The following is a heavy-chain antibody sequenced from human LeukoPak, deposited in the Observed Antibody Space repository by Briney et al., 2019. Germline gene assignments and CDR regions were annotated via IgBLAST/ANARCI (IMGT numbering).Heavy chain of an antibody. CDR3: ASNKRGYSYGPPFDP. CDR2: INPNSGGT. Sequence: ASVKVSCKASGYTFTGYYMHWVRQAPGQGLEWMGWINPNSGGTNYAQKFQGRVTMTRDTSISTAYMELSRLRSDDTAVYYCASNKRGYSYGPPFDPWGQGTLITVSS. J-gene: IGHJ5*02. CDR1: GYTFTGYY. D-gene: IGHD5-18*01. V-gene: IGHV1-2*02.